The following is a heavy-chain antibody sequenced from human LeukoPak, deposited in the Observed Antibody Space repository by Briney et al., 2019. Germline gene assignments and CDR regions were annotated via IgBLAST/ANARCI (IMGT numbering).Heavy chain of an antibody. D-gene: IGHD3-10*01. Sequence: SQTLSLTCTVSGGSISSGDYYWSWIRQPSGKGLEWIGYIYYSGSTYYNPSLKSRVTISVDTSKNQFSLKLSSVTAADTAVYYCARVYYYGANWFDPWGQGTLVTVSS. CDR1: GGSISSGDYY. CDR2: IYYSGST. V-gene: IGHV4-30-4*01. J-gene: IGHJ5*02. CDR3: ARVYYYGANWFDP.